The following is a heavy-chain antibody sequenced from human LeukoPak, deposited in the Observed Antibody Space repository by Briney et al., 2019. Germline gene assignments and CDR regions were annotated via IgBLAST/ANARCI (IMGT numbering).Heavy chain of an antibody. CDR2: IYHSGRT. CDR3: ARGLIAAAALVGYYMDV. CDR1: GYSISSGYY. D-gene: IGHD6-13*01. V-gene: IGHV4-38-2*02. J-gene: IGHJ6*03. Sequence: SETLSLTCTVSGYSISSGYYWGWIRQPPGKGLEWIGNIYHSGRTYYNPSLKSRVIISVDTSKNQFSLRLSSVTAADTTVYYCARGLIAAAALVGYYMDVWGKGTTVTVSS.